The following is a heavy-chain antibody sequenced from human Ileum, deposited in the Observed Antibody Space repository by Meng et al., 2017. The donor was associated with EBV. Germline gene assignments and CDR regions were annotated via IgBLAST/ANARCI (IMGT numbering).Heavy chain of an antibody. CDR1: RWSPSAAN. D-gene: IGHD2-8*02. V-gene: IGHV4-34*12. CDR3: ARRPTGIDY. J-gene: IGHJ4*02. Sequence: SPPWAGNRWSPSAANWNWHRQPTGIGLEWIVEIIHGGNPCYNPSLKRRATTSIDTSKNQLSLMISSVTAAATAEYCWARRPTGIDYWGQGTLVTVSS. CDR2: IIHGGNP.